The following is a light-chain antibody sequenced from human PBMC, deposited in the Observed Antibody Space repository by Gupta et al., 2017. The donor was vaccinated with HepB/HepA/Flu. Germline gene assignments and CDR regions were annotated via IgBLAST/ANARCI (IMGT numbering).Light chain of an antibody. Sequence: DIQMTHSPSTLPASVGERVTITCRASQSISSCLDWYQQQPGKAPKLLIYNASSLESGVPSRFSGSGSGTEFTLTISSLQPDDFATYYCQQYYSYPRTFGGGTKVEIK. CDR1: QSISSC. CDR2: NAS. J-gene: IGKJ4*01. V-gene: IGKV1-5*03. CDR3: QQYYSYPRT.